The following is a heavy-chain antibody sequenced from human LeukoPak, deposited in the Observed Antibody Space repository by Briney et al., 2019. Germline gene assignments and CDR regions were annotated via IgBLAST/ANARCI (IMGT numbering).Heavy chain of an antibody. J-gene: IGHJ4*02. D-gene: IGHD6-13*01. Sequence: GGSLRLSCAASGFTLSSYAMSRVRQAPGKGLEWVSAISGSGGSTYYADSVKGRFTISRDNSKNTLYLQMNSLRAEDTAVYYCARGAAAGTDFDYWGQGTLVTVSS. CDR1: GFTLSSYA. V-gene: IGHV3-23*01. CDR2: ISGSGGST. CDR3: ARGAAAGTDFDY.